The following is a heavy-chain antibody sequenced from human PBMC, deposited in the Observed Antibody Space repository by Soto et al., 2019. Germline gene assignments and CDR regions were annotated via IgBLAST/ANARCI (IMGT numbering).Heavy chain of an antibody. D-gene: IGHD3-3*01. J-gene: IGHJ4*02. CDR1: SGSISSSNW. CDR3: ARARKPDITIFGGYDY. Sequence: PSETLSLTCAVSSGSISSSNWWSWVRQPPGKGLEWTGEIYHSGSTNYNPSLKSRVTISVDKSKNQFSLKLSSVTAADTAVYYCARARKPDITIFGGYDYWGQGTLVTVSS. CDR2: IYHSGST. V-gene: IGHV4-4*02.